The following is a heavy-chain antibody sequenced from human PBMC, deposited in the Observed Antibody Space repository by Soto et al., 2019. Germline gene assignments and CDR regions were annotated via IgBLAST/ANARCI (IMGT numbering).Heavy chain of an antibody. D-gene: IGHD3-22*01. CDR3: ARPRSYYYDSSAERAFDI. V-gene: IGHV1-69*01. J-gene: IGHJ3*02. Sequence: QVQLVQSGAEVKKRGSSVKVSCKASGGTFSNYGISWVRQAPGQGPEWLGGIIPLFGTANYAQRFQGRVTITADESTSTAYMELSSLRSEDTAVYYCARPRSYYYDSSAERAFDIWGQGTMVTVSS. CDR1: GGTFSNYG. CDR2: IIPLFGTA.